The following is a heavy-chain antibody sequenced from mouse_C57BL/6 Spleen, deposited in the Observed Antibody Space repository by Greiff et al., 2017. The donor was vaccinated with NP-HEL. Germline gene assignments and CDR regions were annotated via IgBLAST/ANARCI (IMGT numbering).Heavy chain of an antibody. D-gene: IGHD2-5*01. Sequence: QVQLQQPGAELVKPGASVKLSCKASGYTFTSYWMHWVKQRPGQGLEWIGMIHPNSGSTNYNENFKSKATLTVDKSSSTAYMQLSSLTSEDSAVYYCARSSNSFAYWGQGTLVTVSA. CDR2: IHPNSGST. V-gene: IGHV1-64*01. CDR1: GYTFTSYW. CDR3: ARSSNSFAY. J-gene: IGHJ3*01.